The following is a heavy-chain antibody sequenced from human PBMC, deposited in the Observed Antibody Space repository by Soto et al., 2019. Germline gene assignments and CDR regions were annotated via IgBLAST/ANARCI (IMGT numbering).Heavy chain of an antibody. Sequence: EVQLLESGGGLVQPGGSLRLSCAASGFTFSRYAMRWVRQAPGTGLEWVSAISGSGGSTYYADSVKGRFTISRDNSKNTLYLQMNSLRAEDTAVYYCAKEGPKYYDYIWGSYRSDAFDIWGQGTMVTVSS. J-gene: IGHJ3*02. CDR1: GFTFSRYA. CDR2: ISGSGGST. CDR3: AKEGPKYYDYIWGSYRSDAFDI. D-gene: IGHD3-16*02. V-gene: IGHV3-23*01.